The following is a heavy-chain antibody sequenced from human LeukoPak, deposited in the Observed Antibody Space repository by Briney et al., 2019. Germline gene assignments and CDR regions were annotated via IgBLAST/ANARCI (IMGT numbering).Heavy chain of an antibody. CDR1: GFTFSNYA. CDR3: AKALIAAAGTSRGMDV. D-gene: IGHD6-13*01. J-gene: IGHJ6*02. V-gene: IGHV3-23*01. Sequence: PGGSLRLSCAASGFTFSNYAMGWVRQAPGKGLEWVSFISVGGGDTYYAYTDSVRGRFTISRDNSKNTLYLQMNSLRAEDTAVYYCAKALIAAAGTSRGMDVWGQGTAVTVSS. CDR2: ISVGGGDT.